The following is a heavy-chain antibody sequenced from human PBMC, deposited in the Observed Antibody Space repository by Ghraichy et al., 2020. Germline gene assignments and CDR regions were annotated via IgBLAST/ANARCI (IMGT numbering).Heavy chain of an antibody. CDR1: GGSVSSGYFY. V-gene: IGHV4-61*01. CDR3: ARDLEYSYGRYFDY. D-gene: IGHD5-18*01. Sequence: SQTLSLTCNVSGGSVSSGYFYWSWIRQPPGKGLEWIGYIHYSGSPNSNPSLRSRVTISVDTSRNQFSLRLTSVTAADTAVYYCARDLEYSYGRYFDYWGQGTLVAVSS. J-gene: IGHJ4*02. CDR2: IHYSGSP.